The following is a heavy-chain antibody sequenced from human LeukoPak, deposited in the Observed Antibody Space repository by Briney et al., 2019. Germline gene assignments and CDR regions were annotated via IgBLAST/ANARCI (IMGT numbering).Heavy chain of an antibody. CDR1: GGSISSSSYY. V-gene: IGHV4-39*01. D-gene: IGHD3-22*01. CDR2: IYYSGRA. CDR3: ARRRYYDSIGYLD. J-gene: IGHJ1*01. Sequence: SETLSPTCSVSGGSISSSSYYWGWIRQPPGKGLEWIGEIYYSGRAYYNSSLKSRLTISVDTSWNQFSLTLSSVTAADTGVYYCARRRYYDSIGYLDWGQGTLVSVST.